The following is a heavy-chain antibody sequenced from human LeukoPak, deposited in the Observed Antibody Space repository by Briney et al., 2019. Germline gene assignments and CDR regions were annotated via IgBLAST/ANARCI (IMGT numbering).Heavy chain of an antibody. Sequence: SETLSLTCAVYGGSFSGDYWNWIRQPPGKGLEWIGEINHSGSTNYNPSLKSRVTISVDTSKNQFSLKLSSVTAADTAVYSCARGQQYYHDSSGYWVFDYWGQGTLVTVSS. J-gene: IGHJ4*02. CDR1: GGSFSGDY. CDR2: INHSGST. D-gene: IGHD3-22*01. V-gene: IGHV4-34*01. CDR3: ARGQQYYHDSSGYWVFDY.